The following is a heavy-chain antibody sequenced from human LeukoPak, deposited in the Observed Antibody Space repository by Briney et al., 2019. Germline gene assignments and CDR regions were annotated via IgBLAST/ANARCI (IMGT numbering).Heavy chain of an antibody. CDR1: GGSISSYY. Sequence: PSETLSLTCTVSGGSISSYYWSWIRQPAGEGLEWIGRIYTSGSTNYNPSLKSRVTMSVDTSKNQFSLKLSSVTAADTAVYYCARDRVATGYYYGMDVWGQGTTVTVSS. V-gene: IGHV4-4*07. J-gene: IGHJ6*02. CDR3: ARDRVATGYYYGMDV. D-gene: IGHD5-12*01. CDR2: IYTSGST.